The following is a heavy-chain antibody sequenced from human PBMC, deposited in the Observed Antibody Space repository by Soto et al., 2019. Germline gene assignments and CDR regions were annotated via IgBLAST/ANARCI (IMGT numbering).Heavy chain of an antibody. D-gene: IGHD4-17*01. J-gene: IGHJ2*01. CDR3: ANYGDYGWYFDL. V-gene: IGHV4-34*02. Sequence: QVQLRQWGAGLLQPSETLSLTCAVYGGSISGYYWSWIRQPPGKGLEWIGEIHNTGSTTYNPSLKSRVTMSVDTSKNQFSLRLTSVTAADTAVYYCANYGDYGWYFDLWGRGTLVTVSS. CDR1: GGSISGYY. CDR2: IHNTGST.